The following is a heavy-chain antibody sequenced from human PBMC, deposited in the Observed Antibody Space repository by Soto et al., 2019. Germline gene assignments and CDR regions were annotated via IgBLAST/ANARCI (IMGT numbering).Heavy chain of an antibody. Sequence: QTGGSLRLSCAASGFTFSSYAMHWVRQAPGKGLEWVAVISYDGSNKYYADSVKGRFTISRDNSKNTLYLQMNRLRAEDTAVYYCARCYDSSGYYPPFDSWGQGTLVTVSS. CDR3: ARCYDSSGYYPPFDS. V-gene: IGHV3-30-3*01. CDR2: ISYDGSNK. J-gene: IGHJ4*02. D-gene: IGHD3-22*01. CDR1: GFTFSSYA.